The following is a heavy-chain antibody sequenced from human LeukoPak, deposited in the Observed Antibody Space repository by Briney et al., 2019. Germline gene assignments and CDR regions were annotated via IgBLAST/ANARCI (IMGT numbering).Heavy chain of an antibody. Sequence: PSGTLSLTCIVSGGSINNYYWSWIRQPAGKGLEWIGRIYTRGSTNYNPSLKSRVTMSVDTSKNQFSLKLSSVTAADTAVYYCARGHYCSADICSGGHAFDIWGQGTMVPVSS. J-gene: IGHJ3*02. V-gene: IGHV4-4*07. CDR3: ARGHYCSADICSGGHAFDI. CDR1: GGSINNYY. CDR2: IYTRGST. D-gene: IGHD2-15*01.